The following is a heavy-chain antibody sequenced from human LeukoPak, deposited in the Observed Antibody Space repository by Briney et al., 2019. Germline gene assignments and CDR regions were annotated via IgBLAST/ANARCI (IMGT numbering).Heavy chain of an antibody. J-gene: IGHJ3*01. V-gene: IGHV3-74*03. CDR2: INSDGSSI. CDR3: ARDGGTGDYAWD. CDR1: GFTFSSYA. Sequence: PGGSLRLSCAASGFTFSSYAMSWVRQAPGKGLVWVSRINSDGSSITYADSVRGRFTISRDNAKNTLYLQMNSLRAEDTAVYYCARDGGTGDYAWDWGQGTMVTVSS. D-gene: IGHD4-17*01.